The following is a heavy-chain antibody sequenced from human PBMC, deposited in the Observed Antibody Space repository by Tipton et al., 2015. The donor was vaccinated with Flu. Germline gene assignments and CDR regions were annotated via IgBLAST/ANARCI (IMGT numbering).Heavy chain of an antibody. V-gene: IGHV4-34*01. J-gene: IGHJ6*02. D-gene: IGHD6-13*01. Sequence: TLSLTCAVYGGSFSGYYWSWIRQPPGKGLEWIGEINHSGSTNYNPSLVSRVTISVDTSKNQFSLKLSSVTAADTAVYYCASGGYSSSWYTPPYYYDCGMDVWGQGTAVTVSS. CDR2: INHSGST. CDR1: GGSFSGYY. CDR3: ASGGYSSSWYTPPYYYDCGMDV.